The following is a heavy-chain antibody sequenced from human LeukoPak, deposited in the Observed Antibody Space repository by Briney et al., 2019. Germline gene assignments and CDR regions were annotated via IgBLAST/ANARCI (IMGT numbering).Heavy chain of an antibody. Sequence: GGSLRLSCAASGFTFSSYAMSWVRQAPGKGLEWVSSISGSGGSAYYADSVKGRFTISRDDSKKTLYLHMNSLRAEDTAVYYCAKDRDDSEYHFYMDVWGKGTTVTVSS. CDR1: GFTFSSYA. CDR3: AKDRDDSEYHFYMDV. V-gene: IGHV3-23*01. J-gene: IGHJ6*03. D-gene: IGHD3-22*01. CDR2: ISGSGGSA.